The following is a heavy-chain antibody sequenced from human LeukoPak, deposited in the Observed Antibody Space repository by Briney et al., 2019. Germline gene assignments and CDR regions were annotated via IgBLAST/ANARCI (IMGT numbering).Heavy chain of an antibody. Sequence: ASVMVSCKTSGYTFPNYDIYWVRQAPGQGLECMGWISGYTGDTKYAQILQGRFTVTTDTSTSTAYMELRSLTYDDTAVYYCARAGYCGDGGCRGGSAFDVWGQGTMVTVSS. D-gene: IGHD2-15*01. V-gene: IGHV1-18*01. CDR2: ISGYTGDT. CDR3: ARAGYCGDGGCRGGSAFDV. J-gene: IGHJ3*01. CDR1: GYTFPNYD.